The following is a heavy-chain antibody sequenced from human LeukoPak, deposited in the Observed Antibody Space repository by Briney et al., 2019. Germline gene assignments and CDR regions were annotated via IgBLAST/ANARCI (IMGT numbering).Heavy chain of an antibody. J-gene: IGHJ3*02. Sequence: SETLSLTCTVSGGSISSYYWSWIRQPPGKGLEWIGYIYYSGSTNYNPSLKSRVTISVGTSKNQFSLKLSSVTAADTAVYYCACGSYYDSSGYPPDDAFDIWGQGTMVTVSS. D-gene: IGHD3-22*01. V-gene: IGHV4-59*01. CDR2: IYYSGST. CDR3: ACGSYYDSSGYPPDDAFDI. CDR1: GGSISSYY.